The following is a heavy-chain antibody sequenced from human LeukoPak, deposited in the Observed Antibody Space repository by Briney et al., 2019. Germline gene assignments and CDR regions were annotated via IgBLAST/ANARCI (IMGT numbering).Heavy chain of an antibody. CDR2: IYYSGST. Sequence: SETLSLTCTVSGGSISSYYWSWIRQPPGKGLEWIGYIYYSGSTNYNPSLKSRVTISVDTSKNQFSLKLSSVTAADTAVYYCARVPVRLYYDVWSGDAFDIWGQGTMVTVSS. D-gene: IGHD3-3*01. CDR3: ARVPVRLYYDVWSGDAFDI. V-gene: IGHV4-59*01. J-gene: IGHJ3*02. CDR1: GGSISSYY.